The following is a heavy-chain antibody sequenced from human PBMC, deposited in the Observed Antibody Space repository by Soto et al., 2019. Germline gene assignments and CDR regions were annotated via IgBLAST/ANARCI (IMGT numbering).Heavy chain of an antibody. Sequence: PGGSLRLSCAASGFAFSNYAMHWVRQAPGKGLEWVAMISYEGDNKYYRDSVKGRFTISRDNPNNTLYLQLNSLRPDDTAVYYCARTTTVAGTPEFDYWGQGALVTVSS. CDR3: ARTTTVAGTPEFDY. J-gene: IGHJ4*02. CDR1: GFAFSNYA. CDR2: ISYEGDNK. D-gene: IGHD6-19*01. V-gene: IGHV3-30-3*01.